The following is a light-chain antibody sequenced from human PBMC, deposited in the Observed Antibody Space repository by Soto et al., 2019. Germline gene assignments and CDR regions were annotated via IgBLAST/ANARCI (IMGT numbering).Light chain of an antibody. CDR1: QYISTK. J-gene: IGKJ1*01. CDR3: QQYGDSPWT. Sequence: VLTQSPDSLSLSPGERATLSCRASQYISTKLAWYQQKPGQAPRLLFSGAFNRATDTPDRFSGSGSGTDFTLIISGVEAEDFAMYYCQQYGDSPWTFGQGTTV. CDR2: GAF. V-gene: IGKV3-20*01.